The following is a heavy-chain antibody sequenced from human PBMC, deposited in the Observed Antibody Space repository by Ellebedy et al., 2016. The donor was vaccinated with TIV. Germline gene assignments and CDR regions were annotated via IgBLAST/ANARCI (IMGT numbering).Heavy chain of an antibody. CDR3: ARDLGYSSSSYHYYYYYGMDV. D-gene: IGHD6-6*01. Sequence: GESLKISCAASGFIVSTNYMSWVRQAPGKGLEWVSLIYSGGSTYYADSVKGRFTISRDNSKNTLYLQMNSLRAEDTAVYYCARDLGYSSSSYHYYYYYGMDVWGQGTTVTVSS. V-gene: IGHV3-53*01. J-gene: IGHJ6*02. CDR2: IYSGGST. CDR1: GFIVSTNY.